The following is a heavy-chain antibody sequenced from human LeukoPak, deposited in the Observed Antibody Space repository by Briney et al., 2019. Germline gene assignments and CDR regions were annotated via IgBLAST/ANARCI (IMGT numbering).Heavy chain of an antibody. J-gene: IGHJ6*04. CDR2: ISYDGSNK. D-gene: IGHD3-10*01. Sequence: PGGSLRLSCAASGFTFSSYGMHWVRQAPGKGLEWVAVISYDGSNKYYADSVKGRFTISRDNSKNTLYLQTNSLRAEDTAVYYCAKGEGVTMVRGVIYYYYYGMDVWGKGTTVTVSS. CDR1: GFTFSSYG. CDR3: AKGEGVTMVRGVIYYYYYGMDV. V-gene: IGHV3-30*18.